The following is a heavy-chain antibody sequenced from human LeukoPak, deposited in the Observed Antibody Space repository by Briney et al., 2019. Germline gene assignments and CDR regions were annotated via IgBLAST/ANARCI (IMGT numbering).Heavy chain of an antibody. V-gene: IGHV4-4*02. Sequence: PSGTLSLTCAVSGGSISSSNWWSWVRQPPGKGLEWIGEIYHSGSTNYNPSLNSRFTISRDTSKNQFSLKMSSVTAADTAVYYCARVRAGYASGTYSLPYPDYWGQGTLVIVSS. D-gene: IGHD3-10*01. J-gene: IGHJ4*02. CDR1: GGSISSSNW. CDR3: ARVRAGYASGTYSLPYPDY. CDR2: IYHSGST.